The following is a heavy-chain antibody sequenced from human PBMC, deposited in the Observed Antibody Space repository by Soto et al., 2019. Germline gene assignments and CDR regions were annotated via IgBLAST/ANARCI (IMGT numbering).Heavy chain of an antibody. J-gene: IGHJ3*02. CDR1: GYTYTGYY. Sequence: ASLQVSCKASGYTYTGYYMHWVRQAPGQGLEWMGWINPNSGGTNYAQKFQGWVTMTRDTSITTAYMELSRLRSDDTAMYYCARLRDIVVVVAATRAFDIWGQGTMVTVSS. D-gene: IGHD2-15*01. CDR2: INPNSGGT. V-gene: IGHV1-2*04. CDR3: ARLRDIVVVVAATRAFDI.